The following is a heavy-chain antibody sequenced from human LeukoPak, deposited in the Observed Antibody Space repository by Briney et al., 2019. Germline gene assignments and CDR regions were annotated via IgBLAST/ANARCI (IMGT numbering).Heavy chain of an antibody. V-gene: IGHV1-69*13. J-gene: IGHJ4*02. D-gene: IGHD4-17*01. CDR2: IIPIFGTA. Sequence: VKVSCKASGGTFSSYAISWVRQAPGQGLEWMGRIIPIFGTANYAQKFQGRVTITTDGSTSTAYMELSSLRSEDTAVYYCARDRDYGDLRGGNYFDYWGQGTLVTVSS. CDR1: GGTFSSYA. CDR3: ARDRDYGDLRGGNYFDY.